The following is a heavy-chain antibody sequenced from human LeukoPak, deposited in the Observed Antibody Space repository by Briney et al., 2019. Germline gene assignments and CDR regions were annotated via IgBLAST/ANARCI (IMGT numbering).Heavy chain of an antibody. CDR3: ARGRPITPYYFDY. CDR2: ITWNSGRI. CDR1: RFTFDDYA. J-gene: IGHJ4*02. Sequence: GGSLRLSCAASRFTFDDYAMHWVRQAPGKGLEWASGITWNSGRIDYADSVKGRFTISRDNAKNSLYLQMNSLRAEDTALYYCARGRPITPYYFDYWGQGTLVTVSS. V-gene: IGHV3-9*01. D-gene: IGHD3-10*01.